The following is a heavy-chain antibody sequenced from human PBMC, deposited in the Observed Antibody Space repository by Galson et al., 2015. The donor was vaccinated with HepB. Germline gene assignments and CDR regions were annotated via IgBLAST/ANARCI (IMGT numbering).Heavy chain of an antibody. CDR1: GFTFSSYA. V-gene: IGHV3-23*01. CDR3: AKSFSKRETVYYFDY. CDR2: ISGSGGST. D-gene: IGHD2/OR15-2a*01. Sequence: SLRLSCAASGFTFSSYAMSWVRQAPGKGLEWVSAISGSGGSTYYADSVKGRFTISRDNSKNTLYLQMNSLRAEDTAVYYCAKSFSKRETVYYFDYWGQGTLVTVPS. J-gene: IGHJ4*02.